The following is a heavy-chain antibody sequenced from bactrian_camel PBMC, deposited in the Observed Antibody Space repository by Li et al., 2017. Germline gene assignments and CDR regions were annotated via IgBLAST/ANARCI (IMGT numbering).Heavy chain of an antibody. V-gene: IGHV3S1*01. CDR3: ANPGGVANLGLYFAY. J-gene: IGHJ6*01. CDR1: GFTFSNYY. CDR2: ITNNIGAT. Sequence: HVQLVESGGGLVQPGGSLTLSCTTSGFTFSNYYMSWVRQAPGKGQEWVATITNNIGATYYADSVKGRFTISRDNARNTVYLEMNSLKSEDTAMYYCANPGGVANLGLYFAYWGQGTQVTVS. D-gene: IGHD5*01.